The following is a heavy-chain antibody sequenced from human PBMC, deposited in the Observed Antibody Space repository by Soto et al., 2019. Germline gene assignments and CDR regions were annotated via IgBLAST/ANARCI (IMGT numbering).Heavy chain of an antibody. CDR1: GGSTSSGGYS. CDR2: ISHSGST. Sequence: QVQLQESGSGLVKPSQILSLTCAVSGGSTSSGGYSWSWLRQPPGKGLEWIGYISHSGSTYYNPSLKSRVTISVDTSKNQCSLRLSSVTAADTAVYYCARGGLLPDYWGQGTLVTVSS. CDR3: ARGGLLPDY. J-gene: IGHJ4*02. V-gene: IGHV4-30-2*01. D-gene: IGHD6-19*01.